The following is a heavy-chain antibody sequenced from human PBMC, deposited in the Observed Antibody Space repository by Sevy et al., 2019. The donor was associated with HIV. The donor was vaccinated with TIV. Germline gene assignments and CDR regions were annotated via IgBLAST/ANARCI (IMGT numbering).Heavy chain of an antibody. J-gene: IGHJ5*02. CDR1: GFNISPYA. Sequence: GGSLRLSCSASGFNISPYALHWVRQTPGKGLQWLAVISKDGTNKDYADFVKGRFSLSRDNSKNTLYLQMSNLRPEDXXXXXXXXXXXXXXXXXADWFDPWGQGTLVTVSS. CDR2: ISKDGTNK. V-gene: IGHV3-30*04. CDR3: XXXXXXXXXXXADWFDP.